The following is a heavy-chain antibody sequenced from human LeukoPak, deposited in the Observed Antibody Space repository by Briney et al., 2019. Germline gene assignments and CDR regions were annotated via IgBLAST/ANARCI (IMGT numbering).Heavy chain of an antibody. D-gene: IGHD7-27*01. V-gene: IGHV4-39*07. Sequence: TSETLSLTCTVSGASISSSSYYWGWIRQPPGKGLEWIGSIYYSGSTYYNPSLKSRVTISVDTSKSQFSLKLSAVTAADTAVYYCARGPPYAPGVLGVWGKGTTVTISS. CDR2: IYYSGST. CDR1: GASISSSSYY. J-gene: IGHJ6*04. CDR3: ARGPPYAPGVLGV.